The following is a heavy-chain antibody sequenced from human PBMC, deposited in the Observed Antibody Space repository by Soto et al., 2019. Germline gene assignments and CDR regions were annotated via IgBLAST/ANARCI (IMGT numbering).Heavy chain of an antibody. Sequence: GESLKISCGASGYSIPGFWIGWVRQMPGKGLEWMGIIFPADSDTRYSPSFQGQVTISVDKSISTAYLQWSSLKASDTAMYYCARRGAGYNYDYWGQGTLVTVSS. D-gene: IGHD5-12*01. CDR1: GYSIPGFW. J-gene: IGHJ4*02. CDR3: ARRGAGYNYDY. CDR2: IFPADSDT. V-gene: IGHV5-51*01.